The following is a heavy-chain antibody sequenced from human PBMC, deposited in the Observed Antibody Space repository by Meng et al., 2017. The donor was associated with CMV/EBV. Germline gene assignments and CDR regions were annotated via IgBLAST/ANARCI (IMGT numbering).Heavy chain of an antibody. CDR3: ARDPSITPGQH. V-gene: IGHV4-59*01. Sequence: SETLSLTCTVSGGSISSYYWSWIRQPPGKGLEWIGYIYYSGSTNYNPSLKSRVTISVDTSKNQFSLKLSSVTAADTAVYYCARDPSITPGQHWGQGTLVTVSS. CDR1: GGSISSYY. CDR2: IYYSGST. J-gene: IGHJ1*01. D-gene: IGHD5-24*01.